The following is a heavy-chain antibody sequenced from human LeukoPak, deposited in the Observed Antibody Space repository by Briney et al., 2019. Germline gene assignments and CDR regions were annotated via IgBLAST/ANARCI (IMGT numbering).Heavy chain of an antibody. V-gene: IGHV3-7*03. CDR3: ETAYEILTGTLPYY. CDR1: GFTFSNYW. J-gene: IGHJ4*02. Sequence: GGSLRLSCAASGFTFSNYWMSSVRQAPGNGLEWVANIRQDGNEKYYVGSVRGRFTISRDNAKNSLYLQMNSLRAEDMSFFYRETAYEILTGTLPYYWGQGTLVTVSS. CDR2: IRQDGNEK. D-gene: IGHD3-9*01.